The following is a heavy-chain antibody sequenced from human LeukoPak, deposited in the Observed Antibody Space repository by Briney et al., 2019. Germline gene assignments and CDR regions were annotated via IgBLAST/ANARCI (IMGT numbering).Heavy chain of an antibody. Sequence: SETLSLTCTVSGVSISSYYWNWIRQPPGKGLEWIGYIYYSGSTNYNPSLKSRVTISVDTSKNQFSLKLSSVTAADTAVYYCARGLRDGYNYHYFDYWGQGTLVTVSS. CDR3: ARGLRDGYNYHYFDY. D-gene: IGHD5-24*01. CDR1: GVSISSYY. V-gene: IGHV4-59*01. CDR2: IYYSGST. J-gene: IGHJ4*02.